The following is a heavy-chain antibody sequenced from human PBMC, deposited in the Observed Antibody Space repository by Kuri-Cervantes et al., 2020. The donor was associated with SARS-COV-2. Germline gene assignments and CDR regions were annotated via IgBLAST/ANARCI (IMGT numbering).Heavy chain of an antibody. Sequence: GGSLCLSCAASGFTFSDYYMSWIRQAPGKGLEWVSYIISSSSYTNDADSVKGRFTISRDNAKNSLYMKMNSLRAGETAVYYCARAITMIVVVSQYFDYWGQGTLVTVSS. CDR2: IISSSSYT. J-gene: IGHJ4*02. V-gene: IGHV3-11*06. D-gene: IGHD3-22*01. CDR1: GFTFSDYY. CDR3: ARAITMIVVVSQYFDY.